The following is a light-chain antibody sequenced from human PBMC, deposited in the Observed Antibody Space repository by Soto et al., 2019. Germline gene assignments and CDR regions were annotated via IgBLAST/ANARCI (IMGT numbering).Light chain of an antibody. J-gene: IGKJ1*01. CDR2: LGS. CDR3: MQALQAPLT. Sequence: DIVVTQSPLSLSVTPGEPASISCRSSQSLLNSNGYNYLDWYLQRPGQSPQLLIYLGSNRASGVPNRFSGSESGKDITLKISRVEAEDVGLYYCMQALQAPLTFGQGTKVEIK. CDR1: QSLLNSNGYNY. V-gene: IGKV2-28*01.